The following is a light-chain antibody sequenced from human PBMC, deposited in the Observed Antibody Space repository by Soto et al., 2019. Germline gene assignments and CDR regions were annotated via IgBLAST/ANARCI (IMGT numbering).Light chain of an antibody. Sequence: DIVMTQSPLSLPVTPGEPASISCRSSQSLLHSNGYNYLDWYLQKPGQSPQLLIYMGSNRASGVPDRFSGTGSGTDFTLKISRVGAEDVGVYYCMQALQTPSTFGPGTKVDIK. CDR2: MGS. CDR1: QSLLHSNGYNY. CDR3: MQALQTPST. J-gene: IGKJ3*01. V-gene: IGKV2-28*01.